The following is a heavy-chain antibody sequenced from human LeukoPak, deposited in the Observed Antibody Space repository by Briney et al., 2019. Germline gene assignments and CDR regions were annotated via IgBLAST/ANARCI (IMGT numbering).Heavy chain of an antibody. CDR2: ISSSSSYI. Sequence: PGGSLRLSCAASGCTFSSYSMNWVRQAPGKGLEWVSSISSSSSYIYYADSVKGRFTISRDNAKNSLYLQMNSLRAEDTAVYYCARDLGIAAAGGYWGQGTLITVSS. V-gene: IGHV3-21*01. CDR3: ARDLGIAAAGGY. J-gene: IGHJ4*02. CDR1: GCTFSSYS. D-gene: IGHD6-13*01.